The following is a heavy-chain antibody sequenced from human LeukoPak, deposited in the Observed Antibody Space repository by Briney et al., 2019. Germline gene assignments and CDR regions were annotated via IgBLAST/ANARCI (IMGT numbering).Heavy chain of an antibody. Sequence: SESLSLTCTVSGGSISSYYWSWIRQPPGKGLEWIGYIYYSGSTNYNPSLKSRVTISVDTSKNQFSLKLSSVTAADPAVYYCAKDPHTRSSTFDYWGQGTLVTVSS. V-gene: IGHV4-59*01. CDR3: AKDPHTRSSTFDY. CDR1: GGSISSYY. CDR2: IYYSGST. D-gene: IGHD1-26*01. J-gene: IGHJ4*02.